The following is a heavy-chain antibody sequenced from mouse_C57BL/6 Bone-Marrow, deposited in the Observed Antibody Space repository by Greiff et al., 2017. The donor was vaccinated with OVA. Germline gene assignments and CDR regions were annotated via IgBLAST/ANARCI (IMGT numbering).Heavy chain of an antibody. CDR2: IYPRSGNT. V-gene: IGHV1-81*01. CDR3: ARLRATIGVDD. CDR1: GYTFTSYG. J-gene: IGHJ4*01. Sequence: QVQLQQSGAELARPGASVKLSCKASGYTFTSYGISWVKQRTGQGLEWIGEIYPRSGNTYYNEKFKGKATLTADKSSSTAYMKLRSLTSAESAVDFCARLRATIGVDDWGQGTSVTVSS. D-gene: IGHD2-1*01.